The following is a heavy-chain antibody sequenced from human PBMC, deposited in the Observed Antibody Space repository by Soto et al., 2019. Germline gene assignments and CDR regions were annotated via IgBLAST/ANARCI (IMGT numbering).Heavy chain of an antibody. D-gene: IGHD1-26*01. CDR1: GFTFSSYS. V-gene: IGHV3-48*01. CDR2: ISSSSSTI. Sequence: SLRLSCAASGFTFSSYSMNWVRQAPGKGLEWVSYISSSSSTIYYADSVKGRFTISRDNAKNTLYLQMNSLKAEDTAVYYCAKDERPGIVGPAYWGQGTLVTVSS. CDR3: AKDERPGIVGPAY. J-gene: IGHJ4*02.